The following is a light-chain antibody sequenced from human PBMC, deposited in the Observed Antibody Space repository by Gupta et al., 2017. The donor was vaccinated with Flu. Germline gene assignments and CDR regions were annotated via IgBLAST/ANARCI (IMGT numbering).Light chain of an antibody. V-gene: IGKV1-39*01. Sequence: DIQMAQSPSSLPASVGDRITITCRASRSISTSLNWYQQKSGTAPKLLIYSASILQSGVPPRFSGSGSGTDFTLTISSLQPEDFATYWCQQSYSTHSFGRGTKVEV. CDR2: SAS. CDR3: QQSYSTHS. J-gene: IGKJ1*01. CDR1: RSISTS.